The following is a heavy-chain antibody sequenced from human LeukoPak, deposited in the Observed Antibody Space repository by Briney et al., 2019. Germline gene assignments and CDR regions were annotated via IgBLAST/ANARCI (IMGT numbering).Heavy chain of an antibody. Sequence: SHTLSLTCSFTGGSISSYYWRWIRQPPRKELEWIGYIYYSGGTTYNPSLKSRVAISVDTSKNQFSLKLSSGTDARTAVYYCARHFTPAAAGSFDYWGQGTLVTVSS. CDR2: IYYSGGT. J-gene: IGHJ4*02. CDR1: GGSISSYY. V-gene: IGHV4-59*08. CDR3: ARHFTPAAAGSFDY. D-gene: IGHD6-13*01.